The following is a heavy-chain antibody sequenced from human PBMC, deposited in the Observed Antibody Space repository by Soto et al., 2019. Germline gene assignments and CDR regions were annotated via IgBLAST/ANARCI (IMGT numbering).Heavy chain of an antibody. CDR1: GGTFSSYA. CDR3: ARKERDYDYVWGSYRFDY. Sequence: SVKVSCKASGGTFSSYAISWVRQAPGQGLEWMGGIIPIFGTANYAQKFQGRVTITADESTSTAYMELSSLRSEDTAVYYCARKERDYDYVWGSYRFDYWGQGTLVTV. V-gene: IGHV1-69*13. CDR2: IIPIFGTA. D-gene: IGHD3-16*02. J-gene: IGHJ4*02.